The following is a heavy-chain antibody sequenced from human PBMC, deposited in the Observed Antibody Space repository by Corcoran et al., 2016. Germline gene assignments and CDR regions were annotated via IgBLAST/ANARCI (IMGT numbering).Heavy chain of an antibody. J-gene: IGHJ5*02. CDR2: ILPIFGTA. CDR1: GGTFSSYA. V-gene: IGHV1-69*06. D-gene: IGHD2-15*01. Sequence: QVQLVQSGAEVKKPGSSVNVSCKASGGTFSSYAISWVRQAPGQGLEWLGGILPIFGTANYAQKFQGRVTITADKSTSTAYMELSSLRSEDTTVYYCARLERGCSGGSCYHRGWFDPWGQGTLVTVSS. CDR3: ARLERGCSGGSCYHRGWFDP.